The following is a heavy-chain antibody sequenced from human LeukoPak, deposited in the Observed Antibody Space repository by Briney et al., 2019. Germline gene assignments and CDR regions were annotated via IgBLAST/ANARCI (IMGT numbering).Heavy chain of an antibody. Sequence: GASVKVSCKASGYTFSGYYMHWVRQAPGQGLEWMGWINPNSGGTNYAQKFQGRVTMTRDTSISTAYMELSSLRSDDTAVYYCARVDTAMVTLLYWGQGTLVTVSS. D-gene: IGHD5-18*01. V-gene: IGHV1-2*02. CDR1: GYTFSGYY. CDR3: ARVDTAMVTLLY. J-gene: IGHJ4*02. CDR2: INPNSGGT.